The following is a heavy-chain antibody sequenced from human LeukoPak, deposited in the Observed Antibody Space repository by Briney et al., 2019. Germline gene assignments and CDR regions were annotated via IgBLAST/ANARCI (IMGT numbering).Heavy chain of an antibody. Sequence: PSETLSLTCIVSGGSINSYYWNWIRQPPGKGLEWIGYVFYSGNTNYNPSLKSRVTISVDASKSQLSLKLSSVTAADTAVYYCARPSRSISTAGAFDIWGQGTMVTVSS. CDR2: VFYSGNT. V-gene: IGHV4-59*01. CDR1: GGSINSYY. CDR3: ARPSRSISTAGAFDI. J-gene: IGHJ3*02. D-gene: IGHD3-10*01.